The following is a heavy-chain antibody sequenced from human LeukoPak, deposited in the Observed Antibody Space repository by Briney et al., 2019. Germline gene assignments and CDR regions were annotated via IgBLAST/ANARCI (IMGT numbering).Heavy chain of an antibody. D-gene: IGHD6-13*01. CDR1: GFTFDDYA. V-gene: IGHV3-9*03. CDR3: AKGDSSSWYWYFDL. J-gene: IGHJ2*01. CDR2: ISWNSGSI. Sequence: GRSLRLSCAASGFTFDDYAMHWVRQAPGKGLEWVSGISWNSGSISYADSVKGRFTISRDNAKNSLYLQMNSLRAEDMALYYCAKGDSSSWYWYFDLWGRGTLVTVSS.